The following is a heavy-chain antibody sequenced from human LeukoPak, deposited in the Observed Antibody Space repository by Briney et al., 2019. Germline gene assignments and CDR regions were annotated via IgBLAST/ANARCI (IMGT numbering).Heavy chain of an antibody. CDR3: ARDGSGWFHY. CDR1: GFTFSSYA. D-gene: IGHD6-19*01. V-gene: IGHV3-30-3*01. Sequence: GGSLRLSCAASGFTFSSYAMHWVRQAPDKGLEWVAVISYDGSNKYYADSVRGRFTISRDNSKNTLYLQMNSLRAEDTAVYYCARDGSGWFHYWGQGTLVTVSS. J-gene: IGHJ4*02. CDR2: ISYDGSNK.